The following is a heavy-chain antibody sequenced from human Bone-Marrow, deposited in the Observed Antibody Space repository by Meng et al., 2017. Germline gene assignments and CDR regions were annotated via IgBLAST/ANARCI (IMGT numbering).Heavy chain of an antibody. CDR2: INWNGGST. Sequence: GESLKISCAASGFTFDDYGMSWVRQAPGKGLEWVSGINWNGGSTGYADSVKGRFTISRDNSKNTLYLQMNSLRAEDTAVYYCAGETDYYGSGEAFDIWGQGTMVTVSS. D-gene: IGHD3-10*01. V-gene: IGHV3-20*04. CDR3: AGETDYYGSGEAFDI. J-gene: IGHJ3*02. CDR1: GFTFDDYG.